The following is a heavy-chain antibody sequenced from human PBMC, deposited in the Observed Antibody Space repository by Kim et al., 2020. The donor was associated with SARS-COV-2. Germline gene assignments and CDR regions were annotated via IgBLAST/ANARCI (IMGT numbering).Heavy chain of an antibody. CDR2: IDVANTNT. V-gene: IGHV1-3*01. Sequence: ASVKVSCKASGYTFTSYCLHWVRQAPGQSLEWMGWIDVANTNTHYSENFQGRVTISRDTSATTVYIELSSLRSEDTAVYYCARAGRSVDYYFDYWGQGTLVTVSS. CDR3: ARAGRSVDYYFDY. J-gene: IGHJ4*02. CDR1: GYTFTSYC.